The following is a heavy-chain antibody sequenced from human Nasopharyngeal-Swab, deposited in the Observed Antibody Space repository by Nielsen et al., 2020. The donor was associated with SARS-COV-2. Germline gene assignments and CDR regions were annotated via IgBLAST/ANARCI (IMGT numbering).Heavy chain of an antibody. D-gene: IGHD7-27*01. Sequence: GGSLRLSCAASGFTFSSYGMHWVRQAPGKGLEWVAVIWYDGSNKYYADSVKGRFTISRDNSKNTLYLQMNSLRAGDTAVYYCARDFNWGYYYYYYMDVWGKGTTVTVSS. CDR2: IWYDGSNK. CDR1: GFTFSSYG. V-gene: IGHV3-33*01. CDR3: ARDFNWGYYYYYYMDV. J-gene: IGHJ6*03.